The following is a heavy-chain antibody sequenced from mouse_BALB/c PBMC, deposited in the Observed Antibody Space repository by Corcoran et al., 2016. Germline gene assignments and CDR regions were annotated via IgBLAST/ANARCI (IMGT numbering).Heavy chain of an antibody. D-gene: IGHD2-10*02. CDR3: ARNEYGNYWAY. CDR2: IYWDDDK. J-gene: IGHJ3*01. CDR1: GFSLSTSGMG. Sequence: QVTLKESGPGILQPSQTLSLTCSFSGFSLSTSGMGVSWIRQPSGKGLEWLAHIYWDDDKRYNPSLKSRLTKAKDTSRNQVFLKITSVDTADTATYYCARNEYGNYWAYWGQGTLVTVSA. V-gene: IGHV8-12*01.